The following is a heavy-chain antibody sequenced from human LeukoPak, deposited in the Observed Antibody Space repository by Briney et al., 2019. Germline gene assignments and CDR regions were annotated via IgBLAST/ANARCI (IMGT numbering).Heavy chain of an antibody. CDR1: GGSISSSSYY. J-gene: IGHJ4*02. CDR2: IYYSGST. D-gene: IGHD5-18*01. V-gene: IGHV4-39*01. CDR3: ARVDTAMVTFGY. Sequence: SETLSLTCTVSGGSISSSSYYWGWIRQPPGKGLEWIGSIYYSGSTYYNPSLKSRVTISVDTSKNQFSLKLSSVTAADTALYYCARVDTAMVTFGYWGQGTLVTVSS.